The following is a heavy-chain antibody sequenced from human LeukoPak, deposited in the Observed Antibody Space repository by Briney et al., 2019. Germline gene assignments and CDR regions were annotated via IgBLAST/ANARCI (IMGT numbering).Heavy chain of an antibody. V-gene: IGHV3-11*04. CDR3: VREGYYGSAALYS. J-gene: IGHJ4*02. CDR2: ISSSGGAI. CDR1: GGSISGYY. Sequence: LSLTCTVSGGSISGYYWSWIRQAPGKGLEWVSYISSSGGAIYYADSVKGRFTISRDNAKNTLYLQMNSLRAEDTAVYYCVREGYYGSAALYSWGQGTLVTVSS. D-gene: IGHD3-10*01.